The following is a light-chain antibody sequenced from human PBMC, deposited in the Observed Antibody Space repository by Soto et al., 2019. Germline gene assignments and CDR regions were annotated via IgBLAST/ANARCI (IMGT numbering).Light chain of an antibody. J-gene: IGKJ5*01. CDR3: QQYNTWRSIS. V-gene: IGKV3-15*01. CDR1: QSVSSK. Sequence: EIVMTQSPATLSVSPGARATLSCRASQSVSSKLAWYQHKPGQAPRLLIYDTSTRAAGIPARLTGSGSGTDFTLTISSLQSEDFAVYYCQQYNTWRSISFGQGTRLESK. CDR2: DTS.